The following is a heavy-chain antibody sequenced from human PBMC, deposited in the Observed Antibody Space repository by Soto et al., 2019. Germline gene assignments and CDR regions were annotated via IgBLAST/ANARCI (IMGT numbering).Heavy chain of an antibody. CDR1: GGTFSNYP. CDR3: ARGNHRWLQLWYFDL. D-gene: IGHD5-12*01. J-gene: IGHJ2*01. Sequence: QVQLVQSGAGVKKPGSSVKVSCKASGGTFSNYPISWVRQAPGQGLEWMGGIIPIFGTVNYAQKFQGRVTITADESTSTAYMELSSLRSEDTDVYYCARGNHRWLQLWYFDLWGRGTLVTVSS. V-gene: IGHV1-69*12. CDR2: IIPIFGTV.